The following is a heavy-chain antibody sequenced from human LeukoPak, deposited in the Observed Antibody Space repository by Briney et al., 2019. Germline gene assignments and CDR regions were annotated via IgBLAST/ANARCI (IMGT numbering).Heavy chain of an antibody. Sequence: PGGSLRLSCAASGFTFSSYSMNWVRQAPGRGLVWVSHINGDGSITTYADSVKGRFTISRDNAKNTVYLQMNSLRDEDTAIYYCAHLGALSRAAAGTVIWGHGTMVTVSS. CDR3: AHLGALSRAAAGTVI. CDR1: GFTFSSYS. V-gene: IGHV3-74*01. CDR2: INGDGSIT. J-gene: IGHJ3*02. D-gene: IGHD6-13*01.